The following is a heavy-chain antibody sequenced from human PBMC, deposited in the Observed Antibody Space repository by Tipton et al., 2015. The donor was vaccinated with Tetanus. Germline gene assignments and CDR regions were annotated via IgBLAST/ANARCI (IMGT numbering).Heavy chain of an antibody. J-gene: IGHJ4*02. V-gene: IGHV1-18*01. CDR3: ARGGRFYYDSSGNYEAY. CDR2: ISGYNGTP. CDR1: GYIFTSYG. D-gene: IGHD3-22*01. Sequence: QVQLVQSGPEVKKPGASVKVSCKASGYIFTSYGISWVRQAPGQGLEWMGWISGYNGTPNYAQKFQGRVTMTTDASTSTVYMELRSLRSDDTAVYYCARGGRFYYDSSGNYEAYWGQGTLVTVSS.